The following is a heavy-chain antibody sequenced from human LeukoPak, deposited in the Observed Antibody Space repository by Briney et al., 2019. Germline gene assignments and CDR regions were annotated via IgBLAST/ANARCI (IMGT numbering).Heavy chain of an antibody. V-gene: IGHV4-34*01. CDR1: GGSFSGYY. J-gene: IGHJ5*02. CDR2: INHSGST. CDR3: ARDGFLRDWFDP. Sequence: SETLSLTCAVYGGSFSGYYWSWIRQPPGKGLEWIGEINHSGSTNYNPSLKSRVTISVDTSKNQFSLKLSSVTAADTAVYYCARDGFLRDWFDPWGQGTLVTVSS. D-gene: IGHD3-3*01.